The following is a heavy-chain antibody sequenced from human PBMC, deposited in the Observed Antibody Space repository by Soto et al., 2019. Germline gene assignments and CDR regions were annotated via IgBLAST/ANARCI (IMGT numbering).Heavy chain of an antibody. D-gene: IGHD3-3*01. CDR2: IKQDGSEK. J-gene: IGHJ6*03. V-gene: IGHV3-7*01. CDR3: ARNYDFWSGYSSRNPYYYMDV. CDR1: GFTVSSYW. Sequence: WGSPRLSCAASGFTVSSYWMGWVRQAPGKGLEWVANIKQDGSEKYYVDSVKGRFTISRDNAKNSLYLQMNSLRAEDTAVYYCARNYDFWSGYSSRNPYYYMDVWGKGTTVTVSS.